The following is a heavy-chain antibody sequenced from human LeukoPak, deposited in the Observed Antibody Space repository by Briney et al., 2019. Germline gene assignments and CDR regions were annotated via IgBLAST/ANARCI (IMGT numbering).Heavy chain of an antibody. V-gene: IGHV4-34*01. Sequence: SETLSLTCAVYGGSFSGYYWSWIRQPPGKGLEWIGEINHSGSTNYNPSLKSRVTMSVDTSKNQFSLKLSSVTAADTAVYYCARESRETGFDPWGQGTLVTVSS. CDR2: INHSGST. CDR3: ARESRETGFDP. J-gene: IGHJ5*02. CDR1: GGSFSGYY. D-gene: IGHD1-14*01.